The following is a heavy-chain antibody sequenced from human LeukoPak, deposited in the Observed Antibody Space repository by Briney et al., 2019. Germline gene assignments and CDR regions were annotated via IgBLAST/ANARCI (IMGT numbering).Heavy chain of an antibody. CDR3: ARGSTNRALDY. Sequence: SQTLSLTCAVSGGSISSGGYSWSWIRQPPGKGLEWIGYIYHSGSTYYNPSLKSRVTISVDRSKNQFSLKLSSVTAADTAVYYCARGSTNRALDYWGQGTLVTVSS. CDR1: GGSISSGGYS. CDR2: IYHSGST. D-gene: IGHD1-14*01. V-gene: IGHV4-30-2*01. J-gene: IGHJ4*02.